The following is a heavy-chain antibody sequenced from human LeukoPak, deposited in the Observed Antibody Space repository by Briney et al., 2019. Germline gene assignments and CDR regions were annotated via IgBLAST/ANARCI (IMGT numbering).Heavy chain of an antibody. D-gene: IGHD5-24*01. CDR1: GGSISSSSYY. Sequence: PSETLSLTCTVSGGSISSSSYYWGWLRQPPGQGLEWIGSIYYSGSTYYNPSLKSRVTISVDTSKNQFSLKLSSVTAADTAVYYCARDRSDATGIEMATNWGQGTLVTVSS. CDR2: IYYSGST. J-gene: IGHJ4*02. V-gene: IGHV4-39*07. CDR3: ARDRSDATGIEMATN.